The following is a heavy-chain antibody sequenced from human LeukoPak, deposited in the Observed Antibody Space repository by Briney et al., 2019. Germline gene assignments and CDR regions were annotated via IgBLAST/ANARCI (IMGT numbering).Heavy chain of an antibody. CDR3: AREGITLTLDY. V-gene: IGHV3-74*01. Sequence: GGSLRLSCTASGFTFSSYWMHWVRQVPGKGLMWLTRISLDGSMTSYADSVRGRFIISRDNAKNTVYLQLNGLRAEDTAVYHCAREGITLTLDYWGQGTLVAVSS. D-gene: IGHD5-24*01. J-gene: IGHJ4*02. CDR1: GFTFSSYW. CDR2: ISLDGSMT.